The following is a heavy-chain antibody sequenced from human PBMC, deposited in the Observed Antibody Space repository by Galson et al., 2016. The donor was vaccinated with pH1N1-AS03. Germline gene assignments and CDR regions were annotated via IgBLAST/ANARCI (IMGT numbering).Heavy chain of an antibody. CDR1: GFSLNTNGVG. J-gene: IGHJ2*01. CDR2: IYWNSEK. D-gene: IGHD2-21*02. CDR3: ARKPTGSMVVTIGVRYFDL. V-gene: IGHV2-5*01. Sequence: PALVKPTQTLTLTCDFSGFSLNTNGVGVGWIRQPPGKPLEWLALIYWNSEKRYNPFLKGRLTITKDTSKNQVVLTMTNMAPGDTATYCCARKPTGSMVVTIGVRYFDLWGRGTLVAVSS.